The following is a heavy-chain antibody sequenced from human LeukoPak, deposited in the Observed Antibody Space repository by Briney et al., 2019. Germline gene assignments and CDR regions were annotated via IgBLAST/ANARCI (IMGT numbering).Heavy chain of an antibody. Sequence: SVKVSCKASGGTFSSYAISWVRQAPGQGLEWMGGIIPIFGTANYAQKFQGRVTITADESTSTAYMELSSLRSEDTAVYYCATLPNRAKVRYYGMDVWGQGTTVTVSS. CDR1: GGTFSSYA. CDR3: ATLPNRAKVRYYGMDV. V-gene: IGHV1-69*13. CDR2: IIPIFGTA. J-gene: IGHJ6*02. D-gene: IGHD2-2*01.